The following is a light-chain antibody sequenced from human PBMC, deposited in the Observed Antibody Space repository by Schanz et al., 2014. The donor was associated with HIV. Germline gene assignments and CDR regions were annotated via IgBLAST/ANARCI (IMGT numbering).Light chain of an antibody. V-gene: IGKV3-20*01. CDR3: QQYGSSPFT. J-gene: IGKJ3*01. CDR1: ESIGNS. Sequence: EIVLTQSPATLSVSPGERASLSCRASESIGNSLAWYQQKSGQAPRLLIYSASSRATGIADRFSGSAYGTDFFLSISRLEPEDFAVYYCQQYGSSPFTFGPGTRVDFK. CDR2: SAS.